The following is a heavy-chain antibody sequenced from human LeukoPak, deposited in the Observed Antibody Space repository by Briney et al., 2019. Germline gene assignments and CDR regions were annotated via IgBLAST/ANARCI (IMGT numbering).Heavy chain of an antibody. Sequence: PGGSLRLSCAASGFTFSSYAMSWVRQAPGKGLEWVSAISGSGGSTYYADSVKGRFTISRDNSKNTLYLQMNSLRAEDTAVYYCARDRLYCGGDCPPPGPWGQGTLVTVSS. D-gene: IGHD2-21*02. CDR1: GFTFSSYA. CDR3: ARDRLYCGGDCPPPGP. J-gene: IGHJ5*02. V-gene: IGHV3-23*01. CDR2: ISGSGGST.